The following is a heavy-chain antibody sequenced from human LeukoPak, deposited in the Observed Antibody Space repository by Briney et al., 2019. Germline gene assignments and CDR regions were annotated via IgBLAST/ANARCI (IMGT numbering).Heavy chain of an antibody. J-gene: IGHJ4*02. CDR2: INPSGGST. CDR1: GYTFTSYG. Sequence: GASVKVSCKASGYTFTSYGISWVRQAPGQGLEWMGIINPSGGSTSYAQKFQGRVTMTRDMSTSTVYMELSSLRSEDTAVYYCAREFSGYYDSSGYLRDWGQGTLVTVSS. D-gene: IGHD3-22*01. V-gene: IGHV1-46*01. CDR3: AREFSGYYDSSGYLRD.